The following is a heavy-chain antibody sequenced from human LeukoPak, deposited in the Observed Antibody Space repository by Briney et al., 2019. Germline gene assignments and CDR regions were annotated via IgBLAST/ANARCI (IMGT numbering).Heavy chain of an antibody. J-gene: IGHJ5*02. CDR3: ARYCSSTSCYRFSWFDP. CDR2: INHSGST. CDR1: GGSFSGYY. D-gene: IGHD2-2*01. V-gene: IGHV4-34*01. Sequence: KTSQTLSLTCAIYGGSFSGYYWSWIRQPPGKGLEWIGEINHSGSTNYNPSLKSRVTISVDTSKNQFSLKLSSVTAADTAVYYCARYCSSTSCYRFSWFDPWGQGTLVTVSS.